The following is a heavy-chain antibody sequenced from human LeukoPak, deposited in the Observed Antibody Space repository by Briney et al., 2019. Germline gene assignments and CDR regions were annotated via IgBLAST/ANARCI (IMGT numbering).Heavy chain of an antibody. J-gene: IGHJ5*02. CDR3: ARGGVVPS. V-gene: IGHV4-39*07. Sequence: PSETLSLTCTVSGGSISSSSYYWGWIRQPPGKGLEWIGSIYYSGSTYYNPSLKSRVTISVDRSKNQSSLKLSSVTAADTAVYYCARGGVVPSWGQGTLVTVSS. CDR2: IYYSGST. CDR1: GGSISSSSYY. D-gene: IGHD2-15*01.